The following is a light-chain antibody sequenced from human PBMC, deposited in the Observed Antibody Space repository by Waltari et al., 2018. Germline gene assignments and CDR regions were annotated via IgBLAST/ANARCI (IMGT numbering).Light chain of an antibody. J-gene: IGLJ2*01. V-gene: IGLV2-23*01. Sequence: QSALTQPASVSGSPGQSITISCPGTSSDVGSYNLVSWYQKYPGKAPKLMIYEGSKRPSGVSNRFSGSKSGNTASLTISGVQAEDEADYYCCSYAGHTTYVVFGGGTKLTVL. CDR1: SSDVGSYNL. CDR3: CSYAGHTTYVV. CDR2: EGS.